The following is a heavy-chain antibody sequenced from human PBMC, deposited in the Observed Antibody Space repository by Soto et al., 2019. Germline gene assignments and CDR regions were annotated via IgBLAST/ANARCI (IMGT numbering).Heavy chain of an antibody. D-gene: IGHD3-3*01. CDR1: GITVTNCF. Sequence: EVQLVESGGGLVQPGGSLRLSCAASGITVTNCFMTWVRQAPGKGLEWVSVISSAGGTYYPVSVKGRFTICRDNYRNTLYLQMNTLRAEEAAVYYCARDELGGAYDFWHGGQGTLVTVSS. V-gene: IGHV3-66*01. CDR3: ARDELGGAYDFWH. J-gene: IGHJ4*02. CDR2: ISSAGGT.